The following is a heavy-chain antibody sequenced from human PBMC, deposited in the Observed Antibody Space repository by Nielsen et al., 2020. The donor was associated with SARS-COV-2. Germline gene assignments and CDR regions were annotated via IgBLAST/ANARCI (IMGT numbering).Heavy chain of an antibody. CDR2: ISYDGSNK. Sequence: GESLKISCAASGFTFSSYGMNWVRQAPGKGLEWVAVISYDGSNKYYADSVKGRFTISRDNSKNTLYLQMNSLRAEDTAVYYCAKDLQDGYNSADIDYWGQGTLFTVSS. J-gene: IGHJ4*02. V-gene: IGHV3-30*18. D-gene: IGHD5-24*01. CDR3: AKDLQDGYNSADIDY. CDR1: GFTFSSYG.